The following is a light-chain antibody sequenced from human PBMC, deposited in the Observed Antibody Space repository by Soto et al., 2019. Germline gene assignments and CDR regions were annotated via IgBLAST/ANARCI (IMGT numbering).Light chain of an antibody. CDR3: AAWDDSLSLHVV. CDR2: RNN. Sequence: QAVVTQPPSASGTPGQRVTISCSGSSSNIGSNYVYWYQQLPGTAPKLLIYRNNQRPSGVPDRFSGSKSGTSASLAISGLRSEDEAEYYCAAWDDSLSLHVVFGGGTKLTVL. CDR1: SSNIGSNY. V-gene: IGLV1-47*01. J-gene: IGLJ2*01.